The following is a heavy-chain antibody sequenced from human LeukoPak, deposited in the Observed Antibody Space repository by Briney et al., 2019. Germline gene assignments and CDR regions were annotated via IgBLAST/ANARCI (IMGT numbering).Heavy chain of an antibody. CDR3: AREAVAGYYYFDY. D-gene: IGHD6-19*01. Sequence: PGGSLRLSCAASGFTVSSNYMSWVRQAPGKGLEWVSVIYSGGSTYYADSVKGRFTISRDNSKNTLYLQLNSLRAEDTAVYYCAREAVAGYYYFDYWGQGILVTVSS. V-gene: IGHV3-66*02. J-gene: IGHJ4*02. CDR1: GFTVSSNY. CDR2: IYSGGST.